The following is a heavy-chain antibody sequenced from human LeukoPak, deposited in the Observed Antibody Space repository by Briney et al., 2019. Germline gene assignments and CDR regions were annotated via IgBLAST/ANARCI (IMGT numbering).Heavy chain of an antibody. Sequence: SSETLSLTCAVYGGSFSGYYWSWIRQPPGKGLEWIGEINHSGSTNYNPSLKSRVTISVDTSKNQFSLKLSSVTAADTAVYYCAREYCSSTSCYHWFDPWGQGTLVTVSS. D-gene: IGHD2-2*01. CDR1: GGSFSGYY. CDR2: INHSGST. J-gene: IGHJ5*02. CDR3: AREYCSSTSCYHWFDP. V-gene: IGHV4-34*01.